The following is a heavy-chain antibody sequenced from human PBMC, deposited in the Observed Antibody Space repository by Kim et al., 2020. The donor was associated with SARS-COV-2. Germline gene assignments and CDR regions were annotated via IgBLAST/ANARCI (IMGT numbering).Heavy chain of an antibody. J-gene: IGHJ4*02. CDR2: IKTKTDGWTT. V-gene: IGHV3-15*01. Sequence: GGSLRLSCAASGFTFSKAWMTWVRQAPGKGLEWVGRIKTKTDGWTTDYAAPVKGRFTISRDDTKNTLFLQMNSLKTDDTAVYYCTTEGTYWGQGTLVAVS. CDR3: TTEGTY. CDR1: GFTFSKAW.